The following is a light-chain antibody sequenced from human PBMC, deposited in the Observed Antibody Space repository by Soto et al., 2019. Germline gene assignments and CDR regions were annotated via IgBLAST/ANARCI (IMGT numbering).Light chain of an antibody. CDR2: GVS. J-gene: IGLJ1*01. CDR3: ISYTGRSTSYV. Sequence: QSVLTQPASVSGSPGQSITISCSGTRSDIGSYNYVAWYQQFPGKTPKILIYGVSNRPSGVSSRFSGSKSGNTASLTISGLQDEDEADYYCISYTGRSTSYVFGSGTKVTVL. V-gene: IGLV2-14*01. CDR1: RSDIGSYNY.